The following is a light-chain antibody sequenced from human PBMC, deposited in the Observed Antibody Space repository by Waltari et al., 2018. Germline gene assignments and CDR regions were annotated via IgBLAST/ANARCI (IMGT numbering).Light chain of an antibody. CDR1: QSLLYSSNNKNY. J-gene: IGKJ1*01. CDR3: QQHYGVLWT. CDR2: WAS. Sequence: IVMTQSPDSLAGSLGETAPITCKSSQSLLYSSNNKNYLAWYQQKPGQPPKLLIYWASTRESGVPDRFSGSGSGTDFTLTISTLQAEDVAVYYCQQHYGVLWTFGQGTKVEI. V-gene: IGKV4-1*01.